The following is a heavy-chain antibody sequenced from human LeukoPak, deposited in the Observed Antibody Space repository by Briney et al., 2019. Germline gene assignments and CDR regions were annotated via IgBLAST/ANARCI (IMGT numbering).Heavy chain of an antibody. CDR2: ISGSGGST. J-gene: IGHJ3*02. CDR1: GFTFSSYA. Sequence: PGGSLRLSCAASGFTFSSYAMSWVRQAPGKGLEWVSAISGSGGSTYYADSVKGRFTISRDNSKNTLYLQMNSLRAEATAVYYCAKDFGYDRSGSLLNSFDIWGQGTMVTVSS. D-gene: IGHD3-22*01. CDR3: AKDFGYDRSGSLLNSFDI. V-gene: IGHV3-23*01.